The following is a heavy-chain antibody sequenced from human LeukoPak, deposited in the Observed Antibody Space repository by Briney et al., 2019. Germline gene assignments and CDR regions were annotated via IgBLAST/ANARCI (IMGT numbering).Heavy chain of an antibody. Sequence: GSLKVSWKGSGYSFTYLIGLVRPIPGKSLEWVGIIYSGDSHTKYSPSFQGRVTISADKSISTAYLQWSSLEASDTAMYYCASARHGDYVWDYWGQGTLVTVSS. J-gene: IGHJ4*02. V-gene: IGHV5-51*01. CDR2: IYSGDSHT. D-gene: IGHD4-17*01. CDR3: ASARHGDYVWDY. CDR1: GYSFTYL.